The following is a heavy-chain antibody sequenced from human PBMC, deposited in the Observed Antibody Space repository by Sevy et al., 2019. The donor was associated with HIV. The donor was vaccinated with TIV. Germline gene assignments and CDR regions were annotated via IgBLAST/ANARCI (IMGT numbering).Heavy chain of an antibody. CDR1: GGSISSYY. CDR3: ARDPYDSSGYYYDY. CDR2: IYTSGST. V-gene: IGHV4-4*07. Sequence: SETLSLTCTVSGGSISSYYWSWIRQTAGKGLEWIGRIYTSGSTNYNPSLKSRVTMSVDTSKNQFSLKLSSVTAADTAVYYCARDPYDSSGYYYDYWGQGTLVTVSS. J-gene: IGHJ4*02. D-gene: IGHD3-22*01.